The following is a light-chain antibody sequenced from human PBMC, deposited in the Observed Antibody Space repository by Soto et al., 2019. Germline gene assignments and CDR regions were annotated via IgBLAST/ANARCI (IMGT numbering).Light chain of an antibody. J-gene: IGKJ2*01. V-gene: IGKV3-15*01. CDR3: QQYNNWPYT. Sequence: EIVMTQSPATLSVSPGERATLSCRASQSVSSNLAWYQQKPGQAPRLLIYGASTRATGIPARFSGSRSGTEFPLTISSRQSEDFAVYYCQQYNNWPYTFGQGTKLEIK. CDR2: GAS. CDR1: QSVSSN.